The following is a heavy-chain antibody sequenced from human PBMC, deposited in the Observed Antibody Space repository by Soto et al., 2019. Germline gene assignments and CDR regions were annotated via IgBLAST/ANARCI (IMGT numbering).Heavy chain of an antibody. Sequence: PGESLKISCKGSGYTFSNYWIAWVRQMPGQGLEWMGLIYPGDSDTRYSPSFQGQVTISADKSISTAYLQWSSLKASDTAMYYCARLPGYCISTSCYRGYYGMDVWGQGTTVTVSS. CDR1: GYTFSNYW. J-gene: IGHJ6*02. CDR3: ARLPGYCISTSCYRGYYGMDV. CDR2: IYPGDSDT. D-gene: IGHD2-2*03. V-gene: IGHV5-51*01.